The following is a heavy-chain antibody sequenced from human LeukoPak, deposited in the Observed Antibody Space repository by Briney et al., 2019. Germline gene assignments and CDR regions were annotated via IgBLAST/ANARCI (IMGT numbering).Heavy chain of an antibody. CDR3: AKDHIAAAIYDAFDP. CDR1: GGSISSYY. J-gene: IGHJ5*02. CDR2: IYTSGST. V-gene: IGHV4-4*07. Sequence: SETLSLTCTVSGGSISSYYWSWIRQPAGKGLEWIGRIYTSGSTNYNPSLKSRVTMSVDTSKNQFSLKLSSVTAADTAVYYCAKDHIAAAIYDAFDPWGQGTLVTVSS. D-gene: IGHD6-13*01.